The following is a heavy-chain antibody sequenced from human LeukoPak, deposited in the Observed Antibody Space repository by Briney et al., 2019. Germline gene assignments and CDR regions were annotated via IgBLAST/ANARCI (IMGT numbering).Heavy chain of an antibody. CDR2: IKSKTDGGTT. D-gene: IGHD6-19*01. CDR1: GSTFSNAW. CDR3: TTDPQQWLVPLDY. Sequence: PGGSLRLSCAASGSTFSNAWMSWVRQAPGKGLEWVGRIKSKTDGGTTDYAAPVKGRFTISRDDSKNTLYLQMNSLKTEDTAVYYCTTDPQQWLVPLDYWGQGTLVTVSS. V-gene: IGHV3-15*01. J-gene: IGHJ4*02.